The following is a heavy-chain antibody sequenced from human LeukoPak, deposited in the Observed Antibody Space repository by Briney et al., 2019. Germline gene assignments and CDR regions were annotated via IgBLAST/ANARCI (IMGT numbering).Heavy chain of an antibody. CDR1: GFTFSTFA. CDR2: IFPSGGEI. J-gene: IGHJ4*02. V-gene: IGHV3-23*01. D-gene: IGHD2-8*02. Sequence: GGSLRLSCAASGFTFSTFAMIWVRQPPGKGLEWVSSIFPSGGEIHYADSVRGRFTISRDNSKSPLSLQMNSLRAEDTAIYYCATYRQVLLPFESWGQGTLVTVSS. CDR3: ATYRQVLLPFES.